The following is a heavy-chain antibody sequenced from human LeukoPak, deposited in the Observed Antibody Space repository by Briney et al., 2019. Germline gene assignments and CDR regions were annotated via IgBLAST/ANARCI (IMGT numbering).Heavy chain of an antibody. CDR3: ARDPGYESWSPFWGGMDV. V-gene: IGHV3-74*01. Sequence: GGSLRLSCAASGFTFSSSWMHWVRQAPGKGLVWVSRITRDGSSTTYADSVKGRFTTSRDTAKNTLYLQMDSLRDDDTAVYYCARDPGYESWSPFWGGMDVWGNGTTVIVSS. J-gene: IGHJ6*04. D-gene: IGHD3-16*01. CDR2: ITRDGSST. CDR1: GFTFSSSW.